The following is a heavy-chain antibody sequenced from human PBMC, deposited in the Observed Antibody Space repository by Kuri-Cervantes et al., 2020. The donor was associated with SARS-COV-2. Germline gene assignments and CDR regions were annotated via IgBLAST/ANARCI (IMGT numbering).Heavy chain of an antibody. J-gene: IGHJ6*01. CDR1: EFPFSSFP. V-gene: IGHV3-30*04. CDR2: ILYDGSTK. D-gene: IGHD2-21*01. CDR3: VKDRQGLGYSGMDV. Sequence: GESLKISCTASEFPFSSFPIYWVRQAPGKGLEWVAVILYDGSTKYYADSVKGRFTISRDNSKDTLSLQMNSLRAEDTALYYCVKDRQGLGYSGMDVWGPGATVTVSS.